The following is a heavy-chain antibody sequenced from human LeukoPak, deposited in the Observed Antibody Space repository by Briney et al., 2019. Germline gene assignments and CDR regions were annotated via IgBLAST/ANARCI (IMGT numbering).Heavy chain of an antibody. D-gene: IGHD3-9*01. V-gene: IGHV1-8*01. CDR3: ARGSDDILTVSY. CDR2: MNPNTGNT. J-gene: IGHJ4*02. CDR1: GYTFTSYD. Sequence: ASVKVSCKASGYTFTSYDINWVRQATGQGLEWMGWMNPNTGNTGHAQKFQGRVTMTRNTSISTAYMELSSLRSEDTAVYYCARGSDDILTVSYWGQGTLVTVSS.